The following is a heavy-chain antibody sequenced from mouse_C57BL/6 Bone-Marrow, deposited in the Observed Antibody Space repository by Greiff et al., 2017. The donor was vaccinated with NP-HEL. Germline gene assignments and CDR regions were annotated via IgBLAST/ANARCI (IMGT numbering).Heavy chain of an antibody. V-gene: IGHV5-16*01. Sequence: EVKLVESEGGLVQPGSSMKLSCTASGFTFSDYYMAWVRQVPEKGLEWVANINYDGSSTYYLDSLKSRFIISRDNAKNILYLQMSSLKSEDTATYYCARDYYGNFYWYFDVWGTGTTVTVSS. J-gene: IGHJ1*03. D-gene: IGHD2-1*01. CDR1: GFTFSDYY. CDR3: ARDYYGNFYWYFDV. CDR2: INYDGSST.